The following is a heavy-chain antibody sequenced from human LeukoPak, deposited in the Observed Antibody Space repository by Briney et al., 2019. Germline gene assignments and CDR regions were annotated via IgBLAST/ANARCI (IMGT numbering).Heavy chain of an antibody. V-gene: IGHV3-48*02. CDR1: GFTFSSYS. J-gene: IGHJ4*02. D-gene: IGHD3-22*01. Sequence: PGGSLRLSCAASGFTFSSYSMNWVRQAPGKGLEWVSYISSSSSTIYCADSVKGRFTISRDNAKNSLYLQMNSLRDEDTAVYYCASNYYDSSGYYYYWGQGTLVTVSS. CDR3: ASNYYDSSGYYYY. CDR2: ISSSSSTI.